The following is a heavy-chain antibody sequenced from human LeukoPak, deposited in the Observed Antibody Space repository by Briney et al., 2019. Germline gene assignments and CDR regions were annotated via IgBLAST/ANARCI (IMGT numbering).Heavy chain of an antibody. D-gene: IGHD3-3*01. CDR3: ARGREYYDFWSATTGWFDP. J-gene: IGHJ5*02. Sequence: GASVKVSCEASGYTFTGYYMHWVRQAPGQGLEWMGWINPNSGGTNYAQKFQGRVTMTRDTSISTAYMELSRLRSDNTAVYYCARGREYYDFWSATTGWFDPWGQGTLVTVSS. CDR2: INPNSGGT. CDR1: GYTFTGYY. V-gene: IGHV1-2*02.